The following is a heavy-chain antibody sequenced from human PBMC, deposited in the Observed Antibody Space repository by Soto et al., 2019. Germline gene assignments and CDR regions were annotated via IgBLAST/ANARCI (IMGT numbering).Heavy chain of an antibody. V-gene: IGHV4-30-2*01. CDR1: GGSISSGGYS. D-gene: IGHD4-17*01. Sequence: QLQLQESGSGLVKPSQTLSLTCAVSGGSISSGGYSWSWIRQPPGKGLEWIGYIYLSGSTYYNPSLKSRVTTSVLRSKNEVPLKLSSVTAADTAVYYCARAGLRDDHYGDHGDTDAFDICGQGTMVTVAT. CDR3: ARAGLRDDHYGDHGDTDAFDI. J-gene: IGHJ3*02. CDR2: IYLSGST.